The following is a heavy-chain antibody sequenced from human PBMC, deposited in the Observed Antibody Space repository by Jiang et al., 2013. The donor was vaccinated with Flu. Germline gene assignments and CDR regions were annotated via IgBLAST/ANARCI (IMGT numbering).Heavy chain of an antibody. V-gene: IGHV3-23*01. D-gene: IGHD3-10*01. CDR2: ISGSGGST. CDR1: GFTFSSYA. J-gene: IGHJ4*02. CDR3: AKDRPYYYGSGSYSSFDY. Sequence: VQLLESGGGLVQPGGSLRLSCAASGFTFSSYAMSWVRQAPGKGLEWVSAISGSGGSTYYADSVKGRFTISRDNSKNTLYLQMNSLRAEDTAVYYCAKDRPYYYGSGSYSSFDYWGQGTLVTVSS.